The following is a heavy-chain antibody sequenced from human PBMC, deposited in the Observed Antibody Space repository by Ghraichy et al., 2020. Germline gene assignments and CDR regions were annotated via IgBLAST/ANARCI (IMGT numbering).Heavy chain of an antibody. D-gene: IGHD2-2*01. CDR2: ISSSSIYI. J-gene: IGHJ3*01. CDR3: ARNTTSYRSSVLKAFDF. Sequence: GGSLRLSCAASGFIFTSYSLNWVRQAPGKGLEWVSSISSSSIYIYYAESVQGRFTISRDNARNSLYLQMSSLRPEDTAVYYCARNTTSYRSSVLKAFDFWGQGTMVTVSS. V-gene: IGHV3-21*01. CDR1: GFIFTSYS.